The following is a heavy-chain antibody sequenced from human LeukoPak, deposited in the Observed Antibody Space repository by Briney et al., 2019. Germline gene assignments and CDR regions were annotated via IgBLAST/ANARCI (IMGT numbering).Heavy chain of an antibody. Sequence: GRSLRLSCAASGFTFSSYGMHWVRQAPGKGLXWVAVISYDGSNKYYADSVKGRFTISRDNSKNTLYLQMNSLRAEDTAVYYCASLNGLFDYWGQGTLVTVSS. CDR2: ISYDGSNK. CDR1: GFTFSSYG. CDR3: ASLNGLFDY. J-gene: IGHJ4*02. V-gene: IGHV3-30*03. D-gene: IGHD2-8*01.